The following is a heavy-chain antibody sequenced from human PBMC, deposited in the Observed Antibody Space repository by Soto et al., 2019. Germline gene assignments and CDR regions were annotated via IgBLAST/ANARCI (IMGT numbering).Heavy chain of an antibody. V-gene: IGHV3-23*01. CDR1: GFTFSSYA. J-gene: IGHJ1*01. Sequence: EVQLLESGGGLVQPGGSLRLSCAASGFTFSSYAMSWVRQAPGKGLEWVSAISGSGGSTYYADSVKGRFTISRDNSKNALYLQMNSLRAEDTAVYYFAKTVGHYYVSWTYPPLGYWRQGTLVTVSS. CDR3: AKTVGHYYVSWTYPPLGY. D-gene: IGHD3-10*01. CDR2: ISGSGGST.